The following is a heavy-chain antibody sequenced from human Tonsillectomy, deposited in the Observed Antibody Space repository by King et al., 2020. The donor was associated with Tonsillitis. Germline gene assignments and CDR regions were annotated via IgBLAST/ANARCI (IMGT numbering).Heavy chain of an antibody. V-gene: IGHV4-4*07. J-gene: IGHJ3*02. CDR1: GGSISSFY. D-gene: IGHD2-21*02. CDR2: VSSSGST. CDR3: ARYCGGDCYPHAFDI. Sequence: VQLQESGPGLVKPSETLSLTCTVSGGSISSFYWSWIRQPAGKGLEWIGRVSSSGSTNYNPSLKSRVTMQVDTSKNQFSLKLSSVTAADTAVYYCARYCGGDCYPHAFDIWGQGTMVTVSS.